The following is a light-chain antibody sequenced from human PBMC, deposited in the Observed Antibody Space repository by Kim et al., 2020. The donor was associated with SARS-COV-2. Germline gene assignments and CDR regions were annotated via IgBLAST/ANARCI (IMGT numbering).Light chain of an antibody. J-gene: IGLJ2*01. V-gene: IGLV2-14*03. CDR3: SSYATRSASVV. Sequence: QSALTQPASVSGSPGQSITISCTGTISDVGGSNYVSWYQQYPGKAPKLLIFDVNKRPSGVSNRFSGSKSGYTASLAISGLQAEDEADYYCSSYATRSASVVFGGGTKVTVL. CDR2: DVN. CDR1: ISDVGGSNY.